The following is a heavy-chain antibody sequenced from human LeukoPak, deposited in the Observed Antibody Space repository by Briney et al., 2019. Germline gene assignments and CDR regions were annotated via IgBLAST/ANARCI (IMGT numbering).Heavy chain of an antibody. CDR1: GGSITSYY. CDR3: ARDPDYGDDTGS. CDR2: IYTSGST. V-gene: IGHV4-4*07. Sequence: SETLSLTCTVSGGSITSYYWSWIRQPPGKGLEWIGRIYTSGSTNYNPSLKSRVTMSVDTSKNQFSLKLSSVTAADTAVYYCARDPDYGDDTGSWGQGTLVTVSS. D-gene: IGHD4-17*01. J-gene: IGHJ4*02.